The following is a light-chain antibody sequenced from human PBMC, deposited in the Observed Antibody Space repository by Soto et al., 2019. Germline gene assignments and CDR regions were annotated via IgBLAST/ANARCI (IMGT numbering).Light chain of an antibody. V-gene: IGKV1-5*01. J-gene: IGKJ1*01. CDR2: DAS. CDR3: QQDNTYAWT. Sequence: DIQMTQSPSTLSASVADTVTITCRASQSISGSLAWYQQKPGGPPNVLIYDASSLQSGVPSRFSGSGSGTEFTLTISSLQPDDFATYYCQQDNTYAWTFGQGTKVEIK. CDR1: QSISGS.